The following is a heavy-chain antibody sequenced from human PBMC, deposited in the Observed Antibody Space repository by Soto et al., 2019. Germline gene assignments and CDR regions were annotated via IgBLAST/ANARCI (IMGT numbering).Heavy chain of an antibody. J-gene: IGHJ4*02. D-gene: IGHD3-22*01. CDR1: RGSISSYY. CDR2: IYYSGTT. Sequence: SETLSLTCTVSRGSISSYYWNWIRQPPGKGLEWIGYIYYSGTTYYNPSLKSRLTISIGTSKKQFSLRLTSVTAADTAVYYCATYDSSGLAFWGQGTLVTVSS. CDR3: ATYDSSGLAF. V-gene: IGHV4-59*08.